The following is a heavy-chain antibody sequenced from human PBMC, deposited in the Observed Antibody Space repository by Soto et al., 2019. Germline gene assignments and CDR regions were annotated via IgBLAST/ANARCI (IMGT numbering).Heavy chain of an antibody. CDR2: ISSSSSTI. D-gene: IGHD1-26*01. CDR3: ARDIGELLPYYFDY. Sequence: EVQLVESGGGLVQPGGSLRLSCAASGFTFSSYSMNWVRQAPGKGLEWVSYISSSSSTIYYADSVKGRFTNSRDNAKNSLYLHMNSLRDEDTAVYNCARDIGELLPYYFDYWGKGTLVTVSS. CDR1: GFTFSSYS. V-gene: IGHV3-48*02. J-gene: IGHJ4*02.